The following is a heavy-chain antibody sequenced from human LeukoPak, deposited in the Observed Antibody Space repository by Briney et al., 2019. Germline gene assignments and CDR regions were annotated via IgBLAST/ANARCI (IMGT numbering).Heavy chain of an antibody. V-gene: IGHV3-23*01. J-gene: IGHJ4*02. D-gene: IGHD6-19*01. CDR2: ISGSGGST. Sequence: GGSLRLSCAASGFTFSTYAMSWVRQAPGKGLEWVSAISGSGGSTYHADSVKGRFTISRDNSKNTLYLQMNSLRAEDTAVYYCAKTTSGWYDAIDYWGQGTLVTVSS. CDR3: AKTTSGWYDAIDY. CDR1: GFTFSTYA.